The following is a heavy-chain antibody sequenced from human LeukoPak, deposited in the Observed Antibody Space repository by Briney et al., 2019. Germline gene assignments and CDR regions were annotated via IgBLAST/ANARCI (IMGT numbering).Heavy chain of an antibody. J-gene: IGHJ4*02. CDR2: ISTYNGNT. Sequence: ASVKVSCKASGYTFTSYGISWVRQAPGQGLEWMGWISTYNGNTDYAQKLQGRVTMTTDTSTSTAYMELRSLTSDDTAVYYCASGYLSGSTYYFDYWGQGTLVTVSS. CDR1: GYTFTSYG. V-gene: IGHV1-18*01. CDR3: ASGYLSGSTYYFDY. D-gene: IGHD1-26*01.